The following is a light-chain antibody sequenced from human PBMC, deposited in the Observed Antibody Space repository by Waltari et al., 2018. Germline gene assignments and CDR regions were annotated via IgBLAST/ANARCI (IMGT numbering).Light chain of an antibody. Sequence: EIVVTQSPATLSVSPGERVTLSRRASQSVSSNLAWYQQKPGQAPRLPIHGASTRATGIPARFSGTGSGTEFTLTISSLQSEDFAVYFCQQYNDWPPMYTFGQGTKLEIK. CDR2: GAS. CDR3: QQYNDWPPMYT. V-gene: IGKV3-15*01. J-gene: IGKJ2*01. CDR1: QSVSSN.